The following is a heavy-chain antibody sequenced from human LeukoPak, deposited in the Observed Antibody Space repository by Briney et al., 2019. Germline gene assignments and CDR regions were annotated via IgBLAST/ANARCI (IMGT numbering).Heavy chain of an antibody. J-gene: IGHJ4*02. V-gene: IGHV4-34*01. CDR1: GGSFSGYY. Sequence: SETLSLTCAVYGGSFSGYYWSWIRQPPGKGLEWIGEINHSGSTNYNPSLKSRVTISVDTSKNQFSLRLSSVTAADAGVYYCATKYSLAVAANPPYFDYWGQGTLVTVSS. CDR2: INHSGST. CDR3: ATKYSLAVAANPPYFDY. D-gene: IGHD6-19*01.